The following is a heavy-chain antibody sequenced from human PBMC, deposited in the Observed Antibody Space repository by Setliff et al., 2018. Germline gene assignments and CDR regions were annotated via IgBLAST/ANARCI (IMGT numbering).Heavy chain of an antibody. CDR1: GGSISSGDYY. V-gene: IGHV4-30-4*08. CDR2: IYYSGRT. Sequence: PSETLSLTCTVSGGSISSGDYYWSWIRQPPGKGLEWIGNIYYSGRTYYNPSLKSRVTTSVDTSKNQFSLKLSSVTAADTAVYYCARVIANCSGGSCYPYYFDYWGQGTLVTVSS. J-gene: IGHJ4*02. CDR3: ARVIANCSGGSCYPYYFDY. D-gene: IGHD2-15*01.